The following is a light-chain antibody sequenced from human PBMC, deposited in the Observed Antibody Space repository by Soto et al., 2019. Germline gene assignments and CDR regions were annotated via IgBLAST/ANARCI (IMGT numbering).Light chain of an antibody. CDR1: QNIRNW. CDR2: DAS. CDR3: QQYNTYST. Sequence: DIQMTQSPSTLSASVGDSFTITCRASQNIRNWLAWYQQKPGKAPXXLIYDASSLKSGVPARFSGSGSGTEFTLTISSLQPDDFATDYCQQYNTYSTFGQGTRLEIK. J-gene: IGKJ5*01. V-gene: IGKV1-5*01.